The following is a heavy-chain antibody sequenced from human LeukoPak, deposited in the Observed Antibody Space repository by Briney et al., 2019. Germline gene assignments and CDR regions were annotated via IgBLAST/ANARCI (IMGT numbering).Heavy chain of an antibody. CDR2: INHSGST. CDR1: GGSFSGYY. Sequence: SETLSLTCAVYGGSFSGYYWSWIRQPPGKWLEWIGKINHSGSTNYNPSLKSRVTISVDTSKNQFSLKLSSVTAADTAVYYCARGRPTITMIVVVITRAYAFDIWGQGTMVTVSS. J-gene: IGHJ3*02. CDR3: ARGRPTITMIVVVITRAYAFDI. D-gene: IGHD3-22*01. V-gene: IGHV4-34*01.